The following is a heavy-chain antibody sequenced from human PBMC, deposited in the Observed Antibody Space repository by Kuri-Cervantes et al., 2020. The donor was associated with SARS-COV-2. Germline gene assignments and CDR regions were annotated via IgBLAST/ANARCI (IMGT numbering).Heavy chain of an antibody. Sequence: GESLKISCTASGFTLNNYAMRWVRQAPGKGLEWVSGISGDGDRADYADSVKGRFTISRDNSKNMLYLQMNSLRAEDTAVYYCAKDKGFGELFFDYWGQGTLVTVSS. CDR1: GFTLNNYA. J-gene: IGHJ4*02. V-gene: IGHV3-23*01. CDR3: AKDKGFGELFFDY. CDR2: ISGDGDRA. D-gene: IGHD3-10*01.